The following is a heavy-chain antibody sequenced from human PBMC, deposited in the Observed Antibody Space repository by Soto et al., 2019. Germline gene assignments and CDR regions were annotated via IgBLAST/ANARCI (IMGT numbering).Heavy chain of an antibody. V-gene: IGHV3-21*02. CDR2: ITGSSSYI. CDR3: ARDVYYYDSSAYWAS. J-gene: IGHJ5*02. Sequence: EVQLVESGGGLVKPGGSLRLSCAASGFTFSSYSMNWVRQAPGKGLEWVSSITGSSSYIYYADSVKGRFTISRDNAKNSLYLQMNSLRAEDTAVYYCARDVYYYDSSAYWASWGQGTLVTVSS. CDR1: GFTFSSYS. D-gene: IGHD3-22*01.